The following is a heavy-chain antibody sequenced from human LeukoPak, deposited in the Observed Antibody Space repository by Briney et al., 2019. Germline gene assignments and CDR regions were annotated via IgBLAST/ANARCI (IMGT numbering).Heavy chain of an antibody. J-gene: IGHJ4*02. D-gene: IGHD3-10*01. CDR3: AKDGLWFGDLTYFDY. CDR2: ISHDGSYE. CDR1: GFTFSSFG. Sequence: GGSLRLSCAGSGFTFSSFGMHWVRQAPGKGLEWVAVISHDGSYEYYADSMKGRFTISRDTSKNTLYLQMNSLKAEDTAVYYCAKDGLWFGDLTYFDYWGQGVLVTVSS. V-gene: IGHV3-30*18.